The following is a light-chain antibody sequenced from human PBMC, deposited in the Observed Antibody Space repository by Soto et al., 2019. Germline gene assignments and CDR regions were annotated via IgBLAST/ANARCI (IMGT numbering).Light chain of an antibody. CDR1: SSNIGNNF. CDR2: DNN. V-gene: IGLV1-51*01. J-gene: IGLJ1*01. CDR3: GTWDSSVSAPYV. Sequence: QSVLMQTPSVSAAPGQKVTISCSGSSSNIGNNFVSWYQQFPGTAPKLLIYDNNKRPSGIPDRFSGSKSGTSATLGITGLQTGDEADYYCGTWDSSVSAPYVFGTGTKVTVL.